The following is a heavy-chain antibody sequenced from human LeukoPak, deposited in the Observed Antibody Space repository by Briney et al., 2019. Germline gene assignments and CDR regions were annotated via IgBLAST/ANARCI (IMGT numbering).Heavy chain of an antibody. CDR3: ARVFSSGWAAEYFQH. J-gene: IGHJ1*01. D-gene: IGHD6-19*01. Sequence: GGSLRLSCAASGFTFSSYSMNWVRQTPGRGLEWVSSITSSSSYIYYADSVKGRFTISRDNAKNSLYLQMNSLRAEDTAVYYCARVFSSGWAAEYFQHWGQGTLVTVSS. CDR2: ITSSSSYI. V-gene: IGHV3-21*01. CDR1: GFTFSSYS.